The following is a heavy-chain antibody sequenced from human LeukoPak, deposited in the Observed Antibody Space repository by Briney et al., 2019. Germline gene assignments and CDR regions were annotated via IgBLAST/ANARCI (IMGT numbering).Heavy chain of an antibody. CDR2: ISSGAGTT. J-gene: IGHJ5*02. D-gene: IGHD6-19*01. Sequence: GGSLRLSCAASGFTLSNYAMSWVRQAPGKWLECGSAISSGAGTTGYADSVKGRFTISRVKSKSITYLQMNSLGAEDTAVYYCAKDLEQSYSGWSGSYDAWGQGTLVTVSS. V-gene: IGHV3-23*01. CDR1: GFTLSNYA. CDR3: AKDLEQSYSGWSGSYDA.